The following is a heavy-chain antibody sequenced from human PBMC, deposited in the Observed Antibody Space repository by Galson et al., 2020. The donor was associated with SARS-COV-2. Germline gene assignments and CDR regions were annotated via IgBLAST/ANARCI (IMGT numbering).Heavy chain of an antibody. CDR3: AKQPALMITFGGVIVNYYFDY. CDR2: IGGSGGST. Sequence: GESLKISCAASGFTFSSYAMSWVRPAPGRGLGWVSVIGGSGGSTYSADSVKGRFTISRDNSKNTLYLQMNSLRAEDTAVYYCAKQPALMITFGGVIVNYYFDYWGQGTLVTVSS. D-gene: IGHD3-16*02. V-gene: IGHV3-23*01. CDR1: GFTFSSYA. J-gene: IGHJ4*02.